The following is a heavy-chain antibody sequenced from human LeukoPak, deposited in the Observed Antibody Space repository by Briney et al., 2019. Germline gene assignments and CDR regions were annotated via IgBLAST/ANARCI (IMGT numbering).Heavy chain of an antibody. CDR1: GFTFSSYG. V-gene: IGHV3-30*18. J-gene: IGHJ5*02. CDR2: ISYDGSNK. Sequence: PGGSLRLSCAASGFTFSSYGMHWVRQAPGKGLEWVAVISYDGSNKYYADSVKGRFTISRDNSKNTLYLQMNSLRAEDTAVYYCANDSLQSWGETYYYDRRLNWFDPWGQGTLVTVSS. CDR3: ANDSLQSWGETYYYDRRLNWFDP. D-gene: IGHD3-22*01.